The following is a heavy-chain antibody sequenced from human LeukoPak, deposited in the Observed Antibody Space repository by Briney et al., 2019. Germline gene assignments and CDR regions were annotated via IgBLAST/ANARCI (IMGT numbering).Heavy chain of an antibody. Sequence: SETLSLTCTVSGGSISSSSYYWGWIRQPPGKGLEWIGSVYYSGSTYYNPSLKSRATISVDTSKNQFSLKLSSVTAADTAVYYCARSGGGLYYDILTGWPTNGFDPWGQGTLVTVSS. D-gene: IGHD3-9*01. CDR2: VYYSGST. CDR1: GGSISSSSYY. V-gene: IGHV4-39*01. CDR3: ARSGGGLYYDILTGWPTNGFDP. J-gene: IGHJ5*02.